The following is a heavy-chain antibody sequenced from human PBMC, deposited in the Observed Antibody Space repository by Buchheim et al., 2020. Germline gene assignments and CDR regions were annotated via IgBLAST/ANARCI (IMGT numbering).Heavy chain of an antibody. Sequence: QVQLVQSGAEVKKPGASVKVSCKASGYTFTSYDINWVRQAPGQGLEWMGWMNPNSGNPDYAQKFQGRVTMTRNTSISTAYMELSSLRSEDTAVYYCARVRCISARPCPWFDPWGQGTL. V-gene: IGHV1-8*01. CDR1: GYTFTSYD. CDR3: ARVRCISARPCPWFDP. CDR2: MNPNSGNP. J-gene: IGHJ5*02. D-gene: IGHD6-6*01.